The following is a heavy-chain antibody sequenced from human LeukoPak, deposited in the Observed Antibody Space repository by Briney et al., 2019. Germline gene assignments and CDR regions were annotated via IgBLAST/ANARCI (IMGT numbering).Heavy chain of an antibody. Sequence: PSGTLSLTCAVSGGSINNTNWWSWIRQPPGKGLEWIGEIYHSGSINYNPSLKSRVTISVDTSKNQFSLKLSSVTAADTAVYYCARGSGWVAGGYFDYWGQGTLVTVSS. CDR3: ARGSGWVAGGYFDY. CDR2: IYHSGSI. J-gene: IGHJ4*02. CDR1: GGSINNTNW. V-gene: IGHV4-4*02. D-gene: IGHD6-19*01.